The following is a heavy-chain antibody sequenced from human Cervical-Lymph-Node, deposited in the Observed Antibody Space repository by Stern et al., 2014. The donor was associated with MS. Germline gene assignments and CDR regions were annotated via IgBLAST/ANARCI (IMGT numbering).Heavy chain of an antibody. Sequence: QVQLVQSGPGLVKPSETLSLTCSVSGGSISSYYWNWIRQPPGKGLEWIANVHYSGTTNYNPSLKSRVTILLDPSMNTTPLNLTSVTAADTAVYYCAGSGTYYPDYWGQGILVTVSS. J-gene: IGHJ4*02. CDR2: VHYSGTT. CDR1: GGSISSYY. CDR3: AGSGTYYPDY. D-gene: IGHD3-3*01. V-gene: IGHV4-59*08.